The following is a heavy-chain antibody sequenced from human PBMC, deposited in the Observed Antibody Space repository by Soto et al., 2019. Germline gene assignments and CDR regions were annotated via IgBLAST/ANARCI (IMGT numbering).Heavy chain of an antibody. J-gene: IGHJ4*01. CDR2: IKSKTDGGTT. V-gene: IGHV3-15*07. Sequence: GGSLRLSCAASGFTFTNAWINWVRQAPGKGLEWVGRIKSKTDGGTTDYAEPVKGRFAISRDDSNNMVYLQMNNLKIDDTAVYYCTTDSYSTIIIVRFDYWGHGTLVTVSS. CDR1: GFTFTNAW. CDR3: TTDSYSTIIIVRFDY. D-gene: IGHD3-22*01.